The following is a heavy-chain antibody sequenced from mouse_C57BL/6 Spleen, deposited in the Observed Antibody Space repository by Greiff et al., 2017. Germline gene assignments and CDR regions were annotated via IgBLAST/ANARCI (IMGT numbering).Heavy chain of an antibody. CDR3: ARIADGFFAY. D-gene: IGHD2-3*01. CDR2: SWWDADK. Sequence: QVTLQVSGPGILQPSQTLSMTCSFSGFSLSTFGMGVGRIRQPSGKGLEWLAHSWWDADKYSNPALKSRLTISKHTSKKQVFLKIANVDTADTATYYCARIADGFFAYWGQGTLVTVSA. J-gene: IGHJ3*01. V-gene: IGHV8-8*01. CDR1: GFSLSTFGMG.